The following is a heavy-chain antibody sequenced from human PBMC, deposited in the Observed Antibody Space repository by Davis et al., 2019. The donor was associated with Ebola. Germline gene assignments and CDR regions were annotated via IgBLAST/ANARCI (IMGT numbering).Heavy chain of an antibody. CDR1: GVSIIDYY. Sequence: PSETLSLTCTVSGVSIIDYYWSCIRQSPGKGLEWIGYIDYRGRSTYKPSLRSRITMSVDTSKNQFSLKLKSITAADTAVYYCARGGSPAMFKGVDEWGQGTLVTVAS. J-gene: IGHJ4*02. CDR2: IDYRGRS. D-gene: IGHD2-2*01. CDR3: ARGGSPAMFKGVDE. V-gene: IGHV4-59*01.